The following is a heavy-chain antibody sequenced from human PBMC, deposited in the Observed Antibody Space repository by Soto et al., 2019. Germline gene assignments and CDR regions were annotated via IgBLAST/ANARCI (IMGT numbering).Heavy chain of an antibody. CDR2: ISAGGDRT. V-gene: IGHV3-23*01. CDR1: GFTFSNYP. CDR3: ARRV. Sequence: EVQVSESGGGLVQPGGSLRLSCATSGFTFSNYPMNWVRQAPGKGLEWVSGISAGGDRTYYAYSVKGRFTIFRDNSKNSVSLRMNSLRVEDTAVYYCARRVWGQGTLVTVSS. J-gene: IGHJ4*02.